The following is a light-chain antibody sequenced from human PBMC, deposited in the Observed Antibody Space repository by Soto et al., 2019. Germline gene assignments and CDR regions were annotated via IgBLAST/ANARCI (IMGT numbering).Light chain of an antibody. Sequence: DLQMTQSPSSLSASVGDRVTITCRASQAIRNDLAWYQQKPGRAPKRLIYGSSSLQSGVPSRFSGRGSGTEFPLTISSLQPEDFATYYCLQHNVFPRTFGQGTKVEIK. CDR2: GSS. CDR3: LQHNVFPRT. J-gene: IGKJ1*01. CDR1: QAIRND. V-gene: IGKV1-17*01.